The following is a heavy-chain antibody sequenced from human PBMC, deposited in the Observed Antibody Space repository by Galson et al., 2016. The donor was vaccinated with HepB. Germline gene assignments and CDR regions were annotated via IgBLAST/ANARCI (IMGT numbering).Heavy chain of an antibody. V-gene: IGHV4-31*03. J-gene: IGHJ5*02. CDR2: IYHSGTT. CDR3: ARGPDRRGFDP. Sequence: TLSLTCTVSGGSINSGAFYWSWVRQHPGKGLEWIGYIYHSGTTHVNPSLKSRVTISVDTSKNHFSLNLTSVTAADTAVYYCARGPDRRGFDPWGQGTLVTVSS. D-gene: IGHD1-14*01. CDR1: GGSINSGAFY.